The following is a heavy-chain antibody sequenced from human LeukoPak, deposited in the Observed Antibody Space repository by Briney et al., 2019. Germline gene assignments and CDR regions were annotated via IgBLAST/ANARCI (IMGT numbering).Heavy chain of an antibody. D-gene: IGHD4-23*01. Sequence: GGSLRLSCEGSGFTFSNYWMGWVRQAPGKGLQWVANIKTDGSEKYYVDSVKGRFTISRDNAKNTLYLQTNSLRAEDTAVYYCVRESALAPVLGTRYSYYGMDVWGQGTTVTVSS. CDR3: VRESALAPVLGTRYSYYGMDV. J-gene: IGHJ6*02. CDR1: GFTFSNYW. CDR2: IKTDGSEK. V-gene: IGHV3-7*01.